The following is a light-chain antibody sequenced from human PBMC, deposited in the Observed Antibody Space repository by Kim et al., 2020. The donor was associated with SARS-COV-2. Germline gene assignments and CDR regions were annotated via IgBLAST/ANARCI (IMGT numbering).Light chain of an antibody. J-gene: IGLJ3*02. CDR3: QAWDSSTAWV. Sequence: SPGQTATITCSGDKLGDKYASWFQQKPGQSPVLVIYRDNNRPSGIPERFSGSNSGNTATLTISGTQAMDEADYYCQAWDSSTAWVFGGGTKVTV. CDR1: KLGDKY. V-gene: IGLV3-1*01. CDR2: RDN.